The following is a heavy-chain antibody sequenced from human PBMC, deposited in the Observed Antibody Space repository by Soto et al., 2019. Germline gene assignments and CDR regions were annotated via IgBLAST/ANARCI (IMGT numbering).Heavy chain of an antibody. J-gene: IGHJ3*02. Sequence: ASVKVSCKASGGTFSSYAISWVRQAPGQGLEWMGGIIPIFGTANYARKFQGRVTITADESTSTAYMELSSLRSEDTAVYCCARPVYYYDSSGYYSYAFDIWGQGTMVTVS. CDR3: ARPVYYYDSSGYYSYAFDI. D-gene: IGHD3-22*01. CDR2: IIPIFGTA. CDR1: GGTFSSYA. V-gene: IGHV1-69*13.